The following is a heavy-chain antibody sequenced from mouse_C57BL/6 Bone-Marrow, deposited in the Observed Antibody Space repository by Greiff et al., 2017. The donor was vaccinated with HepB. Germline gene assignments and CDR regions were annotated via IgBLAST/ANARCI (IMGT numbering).Heavy chain of an antibody. Sequence: VQLQESGAELVRPGASVTLSCKASGYTFTDYEMHWVKQTPVHGLEWIGAIDPETGGTAYNQKFKGKAILTADKSSRTAYMELRSLTSEDSAVYYCTKTLSRDWYFDVWGTGTTVTVSS. CDR2: IDPETGGT. CDR1: GYTFTDYE. V-gene: IGHV1-15*01. CDR3: TKTLSRDWYFDV. J-gene: IGHJ1*03. D-gene: IGHD1-1*01.